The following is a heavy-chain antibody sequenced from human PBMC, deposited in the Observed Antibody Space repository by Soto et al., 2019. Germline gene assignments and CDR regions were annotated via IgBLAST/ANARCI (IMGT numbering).Heavy chain of an antibody. V-gene: IGHV3-48*03. D-gene: IGHD6-6*01. CDR2: ISGGGDTE. CDR3: ARVGILARQAGQVNDC. CDR1: GFTFRSYE. J-gene: IGHJ4*02. Sequence: EVQLVESGGGLVQPGGSLRLSCAASGFTFRSYEMNWVRQAPGKGLEWLSYISGGGDTELYADSVKGRFATSRDNAKNSLFLQMNSQRAEDTAVYFCARVGILARQAGQVNDCWGQGTLVTISS.